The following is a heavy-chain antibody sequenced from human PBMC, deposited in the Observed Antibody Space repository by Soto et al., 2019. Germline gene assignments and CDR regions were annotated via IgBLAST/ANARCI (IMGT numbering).Heavy chain of an antibody. CDR2: ISSSSSYI. J-gene: IGHJ3*02. CDR3: ARWQNAFDI. CDR1: RFTFNSYS. Sequence: GGALRLSCSASRFTFNSYSMKCVRQAPGKGLEWVSSISSSSSYIYYADSVKGRFTISRDNAKNSLYLQMNSLRAEDTAVYYCARWQNAFDIWGQGTMVTVSS. D-gene: IGHD4-17*01. V-gene: IGHV3-21*01.